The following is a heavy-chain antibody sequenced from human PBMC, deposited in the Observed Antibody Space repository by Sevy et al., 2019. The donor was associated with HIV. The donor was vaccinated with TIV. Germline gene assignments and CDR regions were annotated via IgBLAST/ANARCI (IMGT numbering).Heavy chain of an antibody. V-gene: IGHV3-30*18. CDR1: GFTFSSLG. J-gene: IGHJ4*02. Sequence: GGSLRLSCAASGFTFSSLGMHWVRQVPGKGLEWVSFISYDGSDKRYVDSVKGRFTISRDSSKNTLYLQMNSLRGGDTAVYYCAKDGPPYYTSGSYMYYFDYWGQGALVTVSS. CDR3: AKDGPPYYTSGSYMYYFDY. D-gene: IGHD3-10*01. CDR2: ISYDGSDK.